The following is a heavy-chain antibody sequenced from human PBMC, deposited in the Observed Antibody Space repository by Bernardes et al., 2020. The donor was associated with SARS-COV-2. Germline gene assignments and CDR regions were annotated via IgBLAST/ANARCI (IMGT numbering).Heavy chain of an antibody. CDR2: MNPNSGNT. D-gene: IGHD5-18*01. Sequence: ASVKVSCKASGYTFTSYDINWVRQATGQGLEWMGWMNPNSGNTGYAQKFQGRVTMTRNTSISTAYMKLSSLRSEDTAVYYCARGNWIQLFMIRFNWFDPWGQGTLVTVSS. J-gene: IGHJ5*02. V-gene: IGHV1-8*01. CDR3: ARGNWIQLFMIRFNWFDP. CDR1: GYTFTSYD.